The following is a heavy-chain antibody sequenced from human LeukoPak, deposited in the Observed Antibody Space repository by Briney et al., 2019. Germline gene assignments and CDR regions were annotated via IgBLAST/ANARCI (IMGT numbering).Heavy chain of an antibody. CDR2: IHHSGST. J-gene: IGHJ4*02. Sequence: PSETLSLTCTVSGGSISSHYWTWIRQPPGKGLEWIGYIHHSGSTNYNPSLKSRVTISLDTSKSQFSLKLSSVTAADTPVYYCAREGSRWVDFEFWGQGTLVTVSS. CDR1: GGSISSHY. V-gene: IGHV4-59*11. D-gene: IGHD1-26*01. CDR3: AREGSRWVDFEF.